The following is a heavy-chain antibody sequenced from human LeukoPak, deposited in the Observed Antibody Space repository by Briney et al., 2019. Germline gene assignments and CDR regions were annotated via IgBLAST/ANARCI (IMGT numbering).Heavy chain of an antibody. CDR3: ARDPNSSGWYGGDY. D-gene: IGHD6-13*01. CDR1: GYIFTSYG. Sequence: GASVKVSCKASGYIFTSYGITWVRQAPGQGLEWMGWISAYNGNTNYAQKLQGRVILNTHTSTSTAHMELRSLRSDDPAVYYCARDPNSSGWYGGDYWGQGTLVPVSS. V-gene: IGHV1-18*01. CDR2: ISAYNGNT. J-gene: IGHJ4*02.